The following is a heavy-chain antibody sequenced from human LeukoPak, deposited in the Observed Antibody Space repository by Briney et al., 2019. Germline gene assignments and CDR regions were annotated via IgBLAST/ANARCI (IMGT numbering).Heavy chain of an antibody. Sequence: ASVKVSCKAPGYTFSSYGISWVRQAPGQGLEWMGGIIPIFGTANYAQKFQGRVTITADESTSTAYMELSSLRSEDTAVYYCAGDPRLITMVRGVIIGPDDAFDIWGQGTMVTVSS. V-gene: IGHV1-69*13. CDR1: GYTFSSYG. J-gene: IGHJ3*02. CDR2: IIPIFGTA. D-gene: IGHD3-10*01. CDR3: AGDPRLITMVRGVIIGPDDAFDI.